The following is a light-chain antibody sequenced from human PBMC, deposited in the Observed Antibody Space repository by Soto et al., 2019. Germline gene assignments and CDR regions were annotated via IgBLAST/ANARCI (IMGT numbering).Light chain of an antibody. CDR3: QHYNSYSEA. J-gene: IGKJ1*01. CDR1: QTISSW. V-gene: IGKV1-5*03. CDR2: KSS. Sequence: DIQMTQSPSTLSGSVGDRVTITCRASQTISSWLAGYQQKPGKAPKLVIYKSSTLKSGVPSRFSGSGSGTEFTLTISSLQHDDFATYYCQHYNSYSEACGQGTKVELK.